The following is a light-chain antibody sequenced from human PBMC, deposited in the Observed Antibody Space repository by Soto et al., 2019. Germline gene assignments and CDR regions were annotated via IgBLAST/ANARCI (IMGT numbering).Light chain of an antibody. Sequence: QSXLTQPPSVXGAXXXXXXXXXXGSSXNIGSIYNVHWYQQLPGTAPKLLIYGNNHRPSGVPDRFSGSKSGTSASLAITGLQAEDEADYYCQSYDGSLSGVVFGGGTKLTVL. CDR2: GNN. CDR3: QSYDGSLSGVV. CDR1: SXNIGSIYN. J-gene: IGLJ2*01. V-gene: IGLV1-40*01.